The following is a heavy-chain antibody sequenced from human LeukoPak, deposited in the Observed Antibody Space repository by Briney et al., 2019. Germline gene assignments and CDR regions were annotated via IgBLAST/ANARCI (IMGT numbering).Heavy chain of an antibody. CDR3: ARDGVGADV. D-gene: IGHD3-3*01. V-gene: IGHV3-74*01. J-gene: IGHJ6*04. Sequence: GGPLRLSCAASGLTFSTYWMHWVRQAPGKGLVWVSRINSDGSITNYADSVKGRFTISRDNAKNTLYLQMNSLRTEDTAVYYCARDGVGADVWGKGTTVTVSS. CDR2: INSDGSIT. CDR1: GLTFSTYW.